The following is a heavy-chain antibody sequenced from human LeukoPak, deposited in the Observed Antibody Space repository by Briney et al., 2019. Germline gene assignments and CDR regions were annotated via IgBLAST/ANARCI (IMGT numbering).Heavy chain of an antibody. CDR2: INPSGSIT. CDR3: AGGVDYDSSAFISPFDY. CDR1: GNSFTNYY. Sequence: ASVKVSCKASGNSFTNYYMHWVRQAPGQGLEWMGIINPSGSITRFAQKFQGRVTMTRDTSTSTVYMELSSLRSGDTAVYYCAGGVDYDSSAFISPFDYWGQGTLITVSS. J-gene: IGHJ4*02. V-gene: IGHV1-46*01. D-gene: IGHD3-22*01.